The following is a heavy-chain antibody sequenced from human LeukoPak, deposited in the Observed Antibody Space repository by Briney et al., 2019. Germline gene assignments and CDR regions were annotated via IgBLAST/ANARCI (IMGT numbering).Heavy chain of an antibody. D-gene: IGHD3-22*01. J-gene: IGHJ4*02. V-gene: IGHV1-2*02. Sequence: ASVKVSCKASGYTFIGYYMHWVRQAPGQGLEWMGWINPNSGDTNYAQKFQGRVTMTRDTSTSTVYMELSSLRSEDTAVYYCARVAKYYYDSSGYYPFDYWGQGTLVTVSS. CDR3: ARVAKYYYDSSGYYPFDY. CDR1: GYTFIGYY. CDR2: INPNSGDT.